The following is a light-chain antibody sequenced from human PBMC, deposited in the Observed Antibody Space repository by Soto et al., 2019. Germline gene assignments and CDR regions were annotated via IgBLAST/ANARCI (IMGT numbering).Light chain of an antibody. J-gene: IGKJ1*01. CDR2: GAS. CDR3: QQYGTSPET. CDR1: QSISSSY. Sequence: EIVLTQSPGTLTLSPGERATLSCRASQSISSSYLAWYQQKPGQAPRLLIYGASSRATGIPDKFSGSGSVTDVTLTISRLEPEDFAVYYCQQYGTSPETFGQGTKVEIK. V-gene: IGKV3-20*01.